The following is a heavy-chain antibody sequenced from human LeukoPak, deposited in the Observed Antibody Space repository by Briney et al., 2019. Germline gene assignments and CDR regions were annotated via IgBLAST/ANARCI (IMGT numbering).Heavy chain of an antibody. D-gene: IGHD2-15*01. Sequence: PSETLSLTCTVSGGAISSSYWSWIRQPPGKGLEWIGYIYYSGSTNYNPSLKSRVTISVDTSKNQFSLKLSSVTAADTAVYYCARENHCSGGSCRAAQYYFDYWGQGTLVTVSS. CDR3: ARENHCSGGSCRAAQYYFDY. V-gene: IGHV4-59*12. CDR1: GGAISSSY. J-gene: IGHJ4*02. CDR2: IYYSGST.